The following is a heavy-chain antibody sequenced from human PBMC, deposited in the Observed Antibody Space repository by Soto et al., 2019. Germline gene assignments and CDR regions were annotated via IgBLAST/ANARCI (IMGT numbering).Heavy chain of an antibody. V-gene: IGHV4-39*01. CDR1: GGSISSSSYY. D-gene: IGHD6-19*01. CDR3: SSPNPYTYSSGWYVDY. Sequence: QLQLQESGPGLVKPSETLSLTCTVSGGSISSSSYYWGWIRQPPGKGLEWIGSIYYSGSTYYNPYLKSRVPIAVDTSKNQFSLKLSCVTDADTAVYYCSSPNPYTYSSGWYVDYWGQGTLVTVSS. J-gene: IGHJ4*02. CDR2: IYYSGST.